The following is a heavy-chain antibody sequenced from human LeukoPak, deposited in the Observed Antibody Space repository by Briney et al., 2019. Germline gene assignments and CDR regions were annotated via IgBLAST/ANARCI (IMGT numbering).Heavy chain of an antibody. D-gene: IGHD7-27*01. CDR3: AREWGPDYYYYYMDV. CDR1: GDSITNHY. Sequence: PSETLSLTCIVSGDSITNHYWSLIRRPPGKGLEWIGYIYYNGIINYNPSLKSRVTISVDTSRNQFSMKLNSVTAADTAVYYCAREWGPDYYYYYMDVWGKGTTVTVSS. CDR2: IYYNGII. V-gene: IGHV4-4*08. J-gene: IGHJ6*03.